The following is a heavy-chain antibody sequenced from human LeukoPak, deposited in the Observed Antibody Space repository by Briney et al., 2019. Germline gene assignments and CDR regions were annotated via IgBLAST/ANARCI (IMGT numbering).Heavy chain of an antibody. J-gene: IGHJ4*02. Sequence: GGSLRLSCAASGFTFSNAWMSWVRQAPGKGLEWFGHIKSKTDGGTTDYAAPLKGRFTISRDDSKNTLYLQMNRLKTEDTAVYYCTTKTRITIFGVVIIDYFDYWGQGTLVTVSS. CDR1: GFTFSNAW. D-gene: IGHD3-3*01. V-gene: IGHV3-15*01. CDR3: TTKTRITIFGVVIIDYFDY. CDR2: IKSKTDGGTT.